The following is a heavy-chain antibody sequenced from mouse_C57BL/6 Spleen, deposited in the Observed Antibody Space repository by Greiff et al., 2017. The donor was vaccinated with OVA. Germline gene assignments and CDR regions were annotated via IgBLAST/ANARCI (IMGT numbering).Heavy chain of an antibody. CDR2: SRNKANDYTT. CDR3: AGDAYGNYGYFDV. V-gene: IGHV7-1*01. J-gene: IGHJ1*03. CDR1: GFTFSDFY. Sequence: EVKLVESGGGLVQSGRSLRLSCATSGFTFSDFYMEWVRQAPGKGLEWIAASRNKANDYTTEYSAYVKGRFIVSRDTSQSILYLQMNALRAEDTAIYYCAGDAYGNYGYFDVWGTGTTVTVSS. D-gene: IGHD2-1*01.